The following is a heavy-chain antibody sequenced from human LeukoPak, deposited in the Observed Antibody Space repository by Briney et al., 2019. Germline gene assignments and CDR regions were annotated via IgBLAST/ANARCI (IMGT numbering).Heavy chain of an antibody. CDR2: ISSSSSNI. CDR1: GFTISSYS. Sequence: PGGTLRLSCAASGFTISSYSMNWVRQAPGKGLEWVSFISSSSSNIYYADSVKGRFTISRDSAKNSLFLQMHSLRAEDAAVYYCASQSYDHVFRGVIRGALDIGGQGTMVTVSS. D-gene: IGHD3-10*01. CDR3: ASQSYDHVFRGVIRGALDI. V-gene: IGHV3-21*01. J-gene: IGHJ3*02.